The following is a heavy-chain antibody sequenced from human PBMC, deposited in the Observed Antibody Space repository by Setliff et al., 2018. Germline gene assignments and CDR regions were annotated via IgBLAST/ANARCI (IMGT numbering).Heavy chain of an antibody. CDR1: GGYLRDSATF. J-gene: IGHJ6*03. CDR2: TYYNGDA. D-gene: IGHD3-10*01. V-gene: IGHV4-39*01. Sequence: SETLSLTCTVSGGYLRDSATFWGCIRQPPGKGLEWIGSTYYNGDAYYNPSLKSRVTMSVDTSRNQYPLKMSSVTAADTALYYCARHVGIRGRGYNYYYYYMDVWGKGTTVTVSS. CDR3: ARHVGIRGRGYNYYYYYMDV.